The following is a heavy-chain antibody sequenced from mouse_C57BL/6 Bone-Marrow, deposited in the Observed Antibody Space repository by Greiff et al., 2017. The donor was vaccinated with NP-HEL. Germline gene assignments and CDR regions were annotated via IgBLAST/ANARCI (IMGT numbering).Heavy chain of an antibody. CDR1: GYTFTSYW. D-gene: IGHD1-1*01. CDR2: IYPGSGST. J-gene: IGHJ3*01. V-gene: IGHV1-55*01. Sequence: VQLQQPGAELVKPGASVKMSCKASGYTFTSYWITWVKQRPGQGLEWIGDIYPGSGSTNYNEKFKSKATLTVDTSSSTAYMQLSSLTSEDSAVYYCAIASSYYGSLGFAYWGQGTLVTVSA. CDR3: AIASSYYGSLGFAY.